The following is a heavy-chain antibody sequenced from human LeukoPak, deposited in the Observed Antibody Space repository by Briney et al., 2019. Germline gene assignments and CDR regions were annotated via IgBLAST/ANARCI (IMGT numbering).Heavy chain of an antibody. CDR3: AREREHSSSWYAFDI. J-gene: IGHJ3*02. CDR2: IYYSGST. Sequence: SETLSLTCTVSGGSFSSGSYYWGWIRQPPGKGLEWVGYIYYSGSTNYNPSLKSRVTISVDTSKNQFSLKLSSVTAADTAVYYCAREREHSSSWYAFDIWGQGTMVTVSS. D-gene: IGHD6-13*01. V-gene: IGHV4-61*01. CDR1: GGSFSSGSYY.